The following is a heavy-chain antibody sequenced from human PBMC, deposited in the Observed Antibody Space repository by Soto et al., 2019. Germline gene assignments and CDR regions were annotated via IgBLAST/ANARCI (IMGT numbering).Heavy chain of an antibody. CDR2: FDPEDGET. V-gene: IGHV1-24*01. Sequence: WASVKVSCKVSGYTLTELSMHWVRQAPGKGLEWMGGFDPEDGETIYAQKFQGRVTMTEDTSTDTAYMELSSLRSEDTAVYYCATDPYGGNTFDYWGQGTLVTVSS. D-gene: IGHD4-17*01. CDR3: ATDPYGGNTFDY. CDR1: GYTLTELS. J-gene: IGHJ4*02.